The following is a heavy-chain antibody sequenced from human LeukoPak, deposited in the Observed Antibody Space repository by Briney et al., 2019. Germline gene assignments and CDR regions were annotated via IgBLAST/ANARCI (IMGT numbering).Heavy chain of an antibody. CDR2: IWYDGSNK. J-gene: IGHJ5*02. V-gene: IGHV3-33*06. D-gene: IGHD2-2*02. CDR1: GFTFSSYG. Sequence: PGGSLRLSCAASGFTFSSYGMHWVRQAPGKGLEWVAVIWYDGSNKYYAGSVKGRFTISRDNSKNTLYLQMNSLRAEDTAVYYCAKEGCSSTSCYTRRNWFDPWGQGTLVTVSS. CDR3: AKEGCSSTSCYTRRNWFDP.